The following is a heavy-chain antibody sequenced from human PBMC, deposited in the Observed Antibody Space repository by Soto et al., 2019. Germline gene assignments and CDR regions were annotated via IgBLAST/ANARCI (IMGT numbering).Heavy chain of an antibody. D-gene: IGHD3-10*01. CDR3: ARRLPGSGTYSLDF. V-gene: IGHV4-59*08. Sequence: QVRLQESGPGLVRPSETLSLSCAISGTSIRSHYWTWIRQTPEKGLEWIGSVHHSGSATYAPSLRSRVTISVDTSKNQFSLRLTSLTAADTAMYYCARRLPGSGTYSLDFWGQGTLVTFSS. CDR2: VHHSGSA. J-gene: IGHJ4*02. CDR1: GTSIRSHY.